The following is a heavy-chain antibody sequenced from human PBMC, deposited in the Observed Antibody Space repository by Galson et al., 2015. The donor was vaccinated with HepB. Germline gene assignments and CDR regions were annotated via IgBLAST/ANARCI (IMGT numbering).Heavy chain of an antibody. V-gene: IGHV3-9*01. D-gene: IGHD3-22*01. CDR2: INWNRDSI. Sequence: SLRLSCAASGFTFDDYAMHWVRQAPGKGLEWVAGINWNRDSIGYADSVKGRFTISRDNAKNSLYLQMNSLRAEDTALYYCAKDSSGYYFAYLDLWGRGTLVTVSP. CDR3: AKDSSGYYFAYLDL. CDR1: GFTFDDYA. J-gene: IGHJ2*01.